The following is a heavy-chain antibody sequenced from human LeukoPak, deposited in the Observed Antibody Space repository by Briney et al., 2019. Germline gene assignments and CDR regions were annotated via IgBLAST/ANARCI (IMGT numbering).Heavy chain of an antibody. CDR3: ARGYIGGSMFV. V-gene: IGHV4-34*01. J-gene: IGHJ6*01. Sequence: SETLSLTRAVYGGSFSGYYWSWIRQPPGKGLEWIGEINHSGSTNYNPSLKSRVTISVDTSKNQFSLKLSSVTAADTAVYYFARGYIGGSMFVWGQGATVTVSS. CDR1: GGSFSGYY. CDR2: INHSGST. D-gene: IGHD2-15*01.